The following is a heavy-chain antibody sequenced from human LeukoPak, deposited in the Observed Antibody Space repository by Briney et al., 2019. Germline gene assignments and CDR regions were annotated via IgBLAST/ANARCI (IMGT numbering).Heavy chain of an antibody. J-gene: IGHJ4*02. Sequence: SVKVSCKASGGTFSSYAISWVRQAPGQGLEWMGGITPIFGTANYAQKFQGRVTITADESTSTAYMELSSLRSEDTAVYYCARGQQWLVALDYWGQGTLVTVSS. CDR3: ARGQQWLVALDY. D-gene: IGHD6-19*01. CDR1: GGTFSSYA. CDR2: ITPIFGTA. V-gene: IGHV1-69*13.